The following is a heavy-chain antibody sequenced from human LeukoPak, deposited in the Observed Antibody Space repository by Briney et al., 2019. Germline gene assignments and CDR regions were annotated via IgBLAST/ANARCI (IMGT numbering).Heavy chain of an antibody. V-gene: IGHV3-30*18. Sequence: GGSLRLSCAASGFTFSSYGMHWVRQAPGKGLDWVAVISYDGSNKYYADSVKGRFTISRDNSKNTVYLQMNSLRAEDTAVYYRAKDQHYYYYYYMDVWGKGTTVTVSS. J-gene: IGHJ6*03. CDR1: GFTFSSYG. CDR2: ISYDGSNK. CDR3: AKDQHYYYYYYMDV.